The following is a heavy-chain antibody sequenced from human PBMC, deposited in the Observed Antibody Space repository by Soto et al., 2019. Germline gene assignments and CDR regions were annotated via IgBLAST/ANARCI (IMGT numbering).Heavy chain of an antibody. Sequence: GGSLRLSCAASGFTFSGSAMHWVRQASEKGLEWVGRIRSKANSYATAYAASVKGRFTISRDDSKNTAYLQMNSLKTEDTAVYYCTSKTPAYYDFWSGDNNYYYYGMDVWGQGTTVTVSS. V-gene: IGHV3-73*01. J-gene: IGHJ6*02. CDR1: GFTFSGSA. CDR2: IRSKANSYAT. D-gene: IGHD3-3*01. CDR3: TSKTPAYYDFWSGDNNYYYYGMDV.